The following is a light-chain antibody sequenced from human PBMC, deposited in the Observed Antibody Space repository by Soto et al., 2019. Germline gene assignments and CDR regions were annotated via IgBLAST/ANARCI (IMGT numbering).Light chain of an antibody. Sequence: QSALTQPPSASGSPGQSVTIPCTGTSTDVGTYNYVSWYQQHPGKAPKLMIYEVSKRPSGVPDRFSGSKSGNTASLTVSGLQADDEADYYCSSFAGSNIVVFGGGTKLTVL. J-gene: IGLJ2*01. CDR1: STDVGTYNY. V-gene: IGLV2-8*01. CDR2: EVS. CDR3: SSFAGSNIVV.